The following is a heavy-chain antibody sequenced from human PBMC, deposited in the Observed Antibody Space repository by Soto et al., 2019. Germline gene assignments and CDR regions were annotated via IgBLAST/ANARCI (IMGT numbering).Heavy chain of an antibody. D-gene: IGHD5-18*01. Sequence: PSETLSLTCTVSGGSISTYYWSWIRQPPGKGLEWIGYIYYSGITNYNPSLKSRVTISVDTSKSQFSLKLSSVTAADTAVYYCASVNSRIHHLGDYDYWRQGTLVTVSS. J-gene: IGHJ4*02. V-gene: IGHV4-59*01. CDR3: ASVNSRIHHLGDYDY. CDR2: IYYSGIT. CDR1: GGSISTYY.